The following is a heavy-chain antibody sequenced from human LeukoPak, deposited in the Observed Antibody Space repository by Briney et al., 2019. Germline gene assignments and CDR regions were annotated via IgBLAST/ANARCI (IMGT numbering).Heavy chain of an antibody. CDR1: GFTFSSYW. CDR3: ARAADYYYMDV. V-gene: IGHV3-74*01. CDR2: INSDESST. J-gene: IGHJ6*03. Sequence: GGSLRLSCAASGFTFSSYWMHWVRQPPGKGLVWVSRINSDESSTSYADSVKGRFTISRDNAKNTLYLQMNSLRAEDTAVYYCARAADYYYMDVWGKGTTVTISS.